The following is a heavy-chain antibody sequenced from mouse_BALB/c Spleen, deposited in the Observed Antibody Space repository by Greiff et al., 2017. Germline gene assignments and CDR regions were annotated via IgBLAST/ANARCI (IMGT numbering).Heavy chain of an antibody. CDR2: ISNGGGST. CDR3: ARHGIYDGYGGFAY. V-gene: IGHV5-12-2*01. CDR1: GFTFSSYT. D-gene: IGHD2-3*01. Sequence: EVKLVESGGGLVQPGGSLKLSCAASGFTFSSYTMSWFRQTPEKRLEWVAYISNGGGSTYYPDTVKGRFTISRDNAKNTLYLQMSSLKSEDTAMYYCARHGIYDGYGGFAYWGQGTLVTVSA. J-gene: IGHJ3*01.